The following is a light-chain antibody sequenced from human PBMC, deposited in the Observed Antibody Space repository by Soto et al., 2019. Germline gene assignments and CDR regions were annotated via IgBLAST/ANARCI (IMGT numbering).Light chain of an antibody. CDR2: GAS. CDR3: LQDYNFPYT. CDR1: QGIRND. Sequence: AIQMTQSPSSLSASVGDRVTITCRASQGIRNDLGWYQQKPGKAPKFLTYGASSLQSGVPSRFSGSGSGTDFTLTISSLQPEDFATYYCLQDYNFPYTFGQGTKVDIK. J-gene: IGKJ2*01. V-gene: IGKV1-6*01.